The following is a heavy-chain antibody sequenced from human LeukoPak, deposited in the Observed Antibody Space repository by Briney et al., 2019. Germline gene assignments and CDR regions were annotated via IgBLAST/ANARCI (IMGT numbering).Heavy chain of an antibody. D-gene: IGHD3-22*01. CDR2: ISTYNGNT. Sequence: SVKVSCKASGYTFTSYGISWVRQAPGQGREWMGWISTYNGNTNYAQKLQGRVTMTTDTSTSTAYMELRSLRSDDTAVYYCARGHRTAAYESSGSDYWGQGTLVTVSS. V-gene: IGHV1-18*01. CDR3: ARGHRTAAYESSGSDY. J-gene: IGHJ4*02. CDR1: GYTFTSYG.